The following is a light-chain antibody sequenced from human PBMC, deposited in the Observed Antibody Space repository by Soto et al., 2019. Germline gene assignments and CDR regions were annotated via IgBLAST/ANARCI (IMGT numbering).Light chain of an antibody. CDR1: QSVSSNY. CDR3: QQYGSSPPFT. J-gene: IGKJ2*01. CDR2: GSS. Sequence: EIVLTQSPGTLSLSPGERATLSCRASQSVSSNYLAWYQQKPGQAPRLLIYGSSSRATGIPDRFSGGGSGTDFTRTISRLEPEDFAVYFCQQYGSSPPFTFGQGTKVEIK. V-gene: IGKV3-20*01.